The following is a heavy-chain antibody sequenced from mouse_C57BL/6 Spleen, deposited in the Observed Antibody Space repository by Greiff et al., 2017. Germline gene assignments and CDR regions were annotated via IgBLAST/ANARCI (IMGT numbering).Heavy chain of an antibody. CDR2: ISSGGSYT. CDR1: GFTFSSYG. V-gene: IGHV5-6*01. J-gene: IGHJ1*03. Sequence: EVKLVESGGDLVKPGGSLKLSCAASGFTFSSYGMSWVRQTPDKRLEWVATISSGGSYTDYPDSVKGRFTISRDNAKNPLYLQMSSLKSEDTAMYYYAGHSSYPHCYFDVWGTATTVSVAS. D-gene: IGHD2-12*01. CDR3: AGHSSYPHCYFDV.